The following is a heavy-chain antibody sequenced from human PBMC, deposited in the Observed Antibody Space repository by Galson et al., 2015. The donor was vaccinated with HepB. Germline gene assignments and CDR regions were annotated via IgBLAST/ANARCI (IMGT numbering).Heavy chain of an antibody. V-gene: IGHV3-23*01. J-gene: IGHJ4*02. CDR3: AKDSSGSYFGFDY. CDR1: GFTFSSYA. CDR2: ISGSGGST. D-gene: IGHD1-26*01. Sequence: SLRLSCAASGFTFSSYAMSWVRQAPGKGLEWVSAISGSGGSTYYADSVKGRFTISRDNSKNTLYLQMNSLRAEDTAVYYCAKDSSGSYFGFDYWGQGTLVTVSS.